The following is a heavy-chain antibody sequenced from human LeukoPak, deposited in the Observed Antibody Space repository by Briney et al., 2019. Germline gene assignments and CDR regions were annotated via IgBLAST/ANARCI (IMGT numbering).Heavy chain of an antibody. V-gene: IGHV1-2*02. CDR1: GFTFTDHY. CDR2: IGPHSTFT. D-gene: IGHD2/OR15-2a*01. J-gene: IGHJ4*02. Sequence: ASMTVSFKSSGFTFTDHYIHWVRQGPGQGLEWMGYIGPHSTFTSSPQEFQGRVTMTRDASMSTAYMELTRLTSDDTAVYYCVREGEGPLSKDFDYWGQGTLVTVSS. CDR3: VREGEGPLSKDFDY.